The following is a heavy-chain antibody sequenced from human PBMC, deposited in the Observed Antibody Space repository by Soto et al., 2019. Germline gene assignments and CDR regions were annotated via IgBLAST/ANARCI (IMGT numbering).Heavy chain of an antibody. CDR3: ARGIVPADTYWFDP. Sequence: PSETLSLTCTVSGGSISSGDYYWSWIRQPPGKGLEWIGYIYYSGSTYYNPSLKSRVTISVDTSKNQFSLKLSSVTAADTAVYYCARGIVPADTYWFDPWGQGTLVTVSS. CDR1: GGSISSGDYY. CDR2: IYYSGST. V-gene: IGHV4-30-4*01. D-gene: IGHD2-2*01. J-gene: IGHJ5*02.